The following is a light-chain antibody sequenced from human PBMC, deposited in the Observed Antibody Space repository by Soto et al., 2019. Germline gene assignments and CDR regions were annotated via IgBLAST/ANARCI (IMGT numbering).Light chain of an antibody. CDR2: LNSDGSH. CDR1: SGPNSYA. CDR3: QIWSTDIRV. J-gene: IGLJ3*02. Sequence: QPVLTQPPSASASLGASVNLTCTLSSGPNSYAIAWHQQQPEKGPRYLMKLNSDGSHSKGDGIPDRFSGSSSGAERYLTISSLQSEDEADYYCQIWSTDIRVFGGGTKLTVL. V-gene: IGLV4-69*01.